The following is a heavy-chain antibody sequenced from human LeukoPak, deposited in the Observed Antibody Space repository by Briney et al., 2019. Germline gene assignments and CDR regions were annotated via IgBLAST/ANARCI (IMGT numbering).Heavy chain of an antibody. Sequence: GRSLRLSCAASGFSFSTYAMHWVRQAPGKGLEWVAFISYDGSDQHYADSVKGRFTVSRDNSKNTLHLQMNSLRAEDTAVFYCAKDHGLSFDYWGQGTLVTVSP. CDR3: AKDHGLSFDY. D-gene: IGHD4-17*01. CDR1: GFSFSTYA. J-gene: IGHJ4*02. V-gene: IGHV3-30*18. CDR2: ISYDGSDQ.